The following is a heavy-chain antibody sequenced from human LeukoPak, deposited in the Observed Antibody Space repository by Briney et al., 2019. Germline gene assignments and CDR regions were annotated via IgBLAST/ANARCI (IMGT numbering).Heavy chain of an antibody. CDR2: IDPSDSYT. CDR1: GSIFTSYW. V-gene: IGHV5-10-1*01. Sequence: HGASLQISCKGSGSIFTSYWISWVRQMPGKGLEWMGRIDPSDSYTNYSPSFQGHVTISADKSISTAYLQWSSLKASDTAMYYCARAGLGIAVAATDYWGQGTLVTVSS. D-gene: IGHD6-19*01. J-gene: IGHJ4*02. CDR3: ARAGLGIAVAATDY.